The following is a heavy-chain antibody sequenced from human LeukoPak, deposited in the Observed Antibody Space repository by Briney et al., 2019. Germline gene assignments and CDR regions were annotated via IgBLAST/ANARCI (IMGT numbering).Heavy chain of an antibody. CDR3: AGLVVDFWSGSHFYYMDV. Sequence: SSETLSLTCTVSGDSITSYFRSWIRQPPGKGLEWIGYIFHTGNTNYNPSLKSRLTISVDMSKNQFSLKLSSVTAADTAVYYCAGLVVDFWSGSHFYYMDVWGKGTTVTVSS. CDR2: IFHTGNT. D-gene: IGHD3-3*01. CDR1: GDSITSYF. V-gene: IGHV4-59*01. J-gene: IGHJ6*03.